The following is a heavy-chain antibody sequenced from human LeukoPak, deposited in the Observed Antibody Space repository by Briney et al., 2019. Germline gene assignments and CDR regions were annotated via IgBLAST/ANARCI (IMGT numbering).Heavy chain of an antibody. V-gene: IGHV1-18*01. D-gene: IGHD3-22*01. CDR3: ARDRGPAKFMGYDSSGYYFGDDFDY. CDR2: ISAYNGNT. J-gene: IGHJ4*02. CDR1: GYTFTSYG. Sequence: ASVKVSCKASGYTFTSYGISWVRQAPGQGLEWMGWISAYNGNTNYAQKLQGGVTMTTDTSTSTAYMELRSLRSDDTAVYYCARDRGPAKFMGYDSSGYYFGDDFDYWGQGTLVTVSS.